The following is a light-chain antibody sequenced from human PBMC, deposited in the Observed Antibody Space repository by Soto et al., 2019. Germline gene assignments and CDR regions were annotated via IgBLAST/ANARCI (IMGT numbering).Light chain of an antibody. V-gene: IGLV3-1*01. J-gene: IGLJ1*01. CDR3: QTWDRSTGV. CDR2: EDR. Sequence: SYELTQPPSVSVSPGQTASITCSGDELGDKYVCWYQQKPGQSPVMVIYEDRKRPSGIPERFSGSNSGNTATLTISGTQTMDEADHYCQTWDRSTGVFGTGTKVTVL. CDR1: ELGDKY.